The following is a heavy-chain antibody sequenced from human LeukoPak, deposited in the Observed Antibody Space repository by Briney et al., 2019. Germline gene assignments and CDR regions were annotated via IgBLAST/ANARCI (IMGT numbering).Heavy chain of an antibody. CDR2: IKQDGSQK. J-gene: IGHJ5*01. CDR3: AGDRRTSGWYAS. Sequence: GGSLRLSCAASGFTFSSYWMSWVRQAPGKGLEWVANIKQDGSQKYYADSVKGRFTISRDNAKNSLYLQMSSLRVEDTAAYYCAGDRRTSGWYASWGQGTLVTVSS. CDR1: GFTFSSYW. D-gene: IGHD1-26*01. V-gene: IGHV3-7*01.